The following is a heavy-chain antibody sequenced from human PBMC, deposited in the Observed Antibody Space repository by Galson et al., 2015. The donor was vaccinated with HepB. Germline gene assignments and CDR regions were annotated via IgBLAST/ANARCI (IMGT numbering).Heavy chain of an antibody. CDR3: ARDWEEWNGYDWYAFDI. D-gene: IGHD5-12*01. J-gene: IGHJ3*02. Sequence: SLRLSCAASGFTFSSYGMHWVRQAPGKGLEWVAVIWYDGSNKYYADSVKGRFTISRDNSKNTLYLQMNSLRAEDTAVYYCARDWEEWNGYDWYAFDIWGQGTIVTVSS. CDR2: IWYDGSNK. CDR1: GFTFSSYG. V-gene: IGHV3-33*01.